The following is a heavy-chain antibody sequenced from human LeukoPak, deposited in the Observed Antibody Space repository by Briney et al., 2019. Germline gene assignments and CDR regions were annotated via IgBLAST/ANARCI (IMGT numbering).Heavy chain of an antibody. J-gene: IGHJ4*02. V-gene: IGHV1-2*02. CDR2: VNPNSGGT. Sequence: ASVKVSCTASGYTFTVYYIHWVRQAPGQGLECMGCVNPNSGGTNYAQKFQGRVTMTRATAIGTAYMELSRLPSDNTAVYYCARTYRSGSKVFGYWGQGTLVTVSS. D-gene: IGHD3-22*01. CDR1: GYTFTVYY. CDR3: ARTYRSGSKVFGY.